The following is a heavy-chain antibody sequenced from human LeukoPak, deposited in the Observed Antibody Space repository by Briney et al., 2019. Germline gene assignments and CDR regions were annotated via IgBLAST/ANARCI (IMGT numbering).Heavy chain of an antibody. D-gene: IGHD2-15*01. CDR2: INAGNGNT. Sequence: ASVKVSCKASGYTFTSYAMHWVRQAPGQRLEWMGWINAGNGNTKYSQEFQGRVTITRDTSASTAYMELSSLRSEDMAVYYCARMDHYCSGGSCSYYFDYWGQGTLVTVSS. V-gene: IGHV1-3*03. CDR3: ARMDHYCSGGSCSYYFDY. J-gene: IGHJ4*02. CDR1: GYTFTSYA.